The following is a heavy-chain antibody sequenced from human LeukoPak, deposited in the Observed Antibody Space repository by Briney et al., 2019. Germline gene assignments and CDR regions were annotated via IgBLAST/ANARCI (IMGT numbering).Heavy chain of an antibody. Sequence: GGSLRLSCAASGFSFSTYSMSWVRQAPGKGLEWVSSIRGSGADNYYADSVKGRFSISRDNSQDTLSLQMNSLRAEDTAVYYCAKISWDGRGTFDWGRGTLVTVSS. D-gene: IGHD1/OR15-1a*01. V-gene: IGHV3-23*01. J-gene: IGHJ4*02. CDR3: AKISWDGRGTFD. CDR1: GFSFSTYS. CDR2: IRGSGADN.